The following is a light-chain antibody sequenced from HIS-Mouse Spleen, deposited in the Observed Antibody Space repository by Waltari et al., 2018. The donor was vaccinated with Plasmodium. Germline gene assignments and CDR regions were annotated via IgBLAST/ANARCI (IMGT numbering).Light chain of an antibody. J-gene: IGKJ2*01. CDR1: QSVSSSY. Sequence: EIVLTQSPGTLSLSPGERATLSCRASQSVSSSYLAWYQQKPGQAPRRLIYGASSRATGIPDRFSGSESGTDFTLTISRLEPEDFAVYYCQQYGSSYTFGQGTKLEIK. CDR2: GAS. V-gene: IGKV3-20*01. CDR3: QQYGSSYT.